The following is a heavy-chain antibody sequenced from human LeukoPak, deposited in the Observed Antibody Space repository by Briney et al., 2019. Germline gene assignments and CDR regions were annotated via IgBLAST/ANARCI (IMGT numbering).Heavy chain of an antibody. D-gene: IGHD5-18*01. CDR3: AREGLGSYGYFYYGMDV. V-gene: IGHV4-59*01. CDR2: IYYSGST. CDR1: GGSISSYY. Sequence: PSETLSLTCTVSGGSISSYYWSWIRQPPGKGLEWIGYIYYSGSTNYNPSLKSRVTISVDTSKNQFPLKLSSVTAADTAVYYCAREGLGSYGYFYYGMDVWGQGTTVTVSS. J-gene: IGHJ6*02.